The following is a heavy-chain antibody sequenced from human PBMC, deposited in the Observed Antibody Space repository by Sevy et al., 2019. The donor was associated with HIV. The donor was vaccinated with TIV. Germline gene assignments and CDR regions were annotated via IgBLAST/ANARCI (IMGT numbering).Heavy chain of an antibody. J-gene: IGHJ5*02. CDR3: AGAPPVLSASDSLNWFDP. D-gene: IGHD5-12*01. CDR1: GGSISYYY. Sequence: SETLSLTCSVSGGSISYYYWSWIRQPPGKGLEWIGYIYHTGSTNYNPSLKSRVTISIDTSKNHFSLKLTSVTAADTAAYYCAGAPPVLSASDSLNWFDPWGQGTLVTVSS. CDR2: IYHTGST. V-gene: IGHV4-59*01.